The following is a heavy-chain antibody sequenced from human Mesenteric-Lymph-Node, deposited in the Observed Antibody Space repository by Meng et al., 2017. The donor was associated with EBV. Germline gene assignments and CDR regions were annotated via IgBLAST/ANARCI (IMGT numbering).Heavy chain of an antibody. CDR3: ARALYSNSYYGSLSY. V-gene: IGHV4-34*02. CDR2: VHRSGST. D-gene: IGHD3-10*01. J-gene: IGHJ4*02. CDR1: GEAFSDYY. Sequence: QGHLQQWGAGLLKPSETLSLTCAVYGEAFSDYYWTWIRQTPGKGLEWIGEVHRSGSTNYNPSLKSRVIISIDTSKNQFSLKLTSVTAADTAVYYCARALYSNSYYGSLSYWGLGTLVTVSS.